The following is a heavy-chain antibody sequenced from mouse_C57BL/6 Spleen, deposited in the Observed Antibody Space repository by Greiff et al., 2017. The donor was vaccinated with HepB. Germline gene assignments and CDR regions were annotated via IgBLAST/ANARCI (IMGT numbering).Heavy chain of an antibody. V-gene: IGHV1-69*01. CDR3: ARKRDYGSSYGYFDV. J-gene: IGHJ1*03. D-gene: IGHD1-1*01. CDR2: IDPSDSYT. Sequence: QVQLQQSGAELVMPGASVKLSCKASGYTFTSYWMHWVKQRPGQGLEWIGEIDPSDSYTNYNQKFKGKSTLTVDKSSSTAYMQLSSLTSEDSAVYYCARKRDYGSSYGYFDVWGTGTTVTVSS. CDR1: GYTFTSYW.